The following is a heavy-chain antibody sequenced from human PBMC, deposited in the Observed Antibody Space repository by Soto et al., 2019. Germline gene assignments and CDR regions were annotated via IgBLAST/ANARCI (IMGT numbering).Heavy chain of an antibody. CDR2: IYPGDSDT. Sequence: HGESLKISCKGSGYSFTSYWIGWVRQMPGKGLEWMGIIYPGDSDTRYSPSFQGQVTISADKSISTAYLQWSSLKASDTAMYYCARHRYCSGGSCYSNWFDPWGQGTLVTVSS. CDR3: ARHRYCSGGSCYSNWFDP. J-gene: IGHJ5*02. V-gene: IGHV5-51*01. CDR1: GYSFTSYW. D-gene: IGHD2-15*01.